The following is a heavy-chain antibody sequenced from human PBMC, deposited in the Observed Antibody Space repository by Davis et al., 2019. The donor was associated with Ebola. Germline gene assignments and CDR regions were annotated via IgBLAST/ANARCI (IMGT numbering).Heavy chain of an antibody. CDR2: INTRGDAR. CDR1: GFTFTSYS. V-gene: IGHV3-48*02. D-gene: IGHD3-10*02. Sequence: PGGFLRPSFLTPGFTFTSYSFNWTRQPPGKGLDWSAHINTRGDARVYADSVRGRFTLSRDDATKSLSLQMDSLKHENTAVYYCVRDYLFAFDSWGQGTTVTVSS. CDR3: VRDYLFAFDS. J-gene: IGHJ4*02.